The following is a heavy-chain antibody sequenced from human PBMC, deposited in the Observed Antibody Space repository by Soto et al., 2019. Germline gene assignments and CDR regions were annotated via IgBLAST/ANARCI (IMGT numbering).Heavy chain of an antibody. Sequence: PSETLSLTCAVYGGSFSGYYWSWIRQPPGKGLEWIGEINHSGSTNYNPSLKSRVTISVDTSKNQFSLKLSSVTAADTAVYYCARYVTTSVREHVDYWGQGTLVTVSS. J-gene: IGHJ4*02. V-gene: IGHV4-34*01. CDR3: ARYVTTSVREHVDY. D-gene: IGHD4-17*01. CDR2: INHSGST. CDR1: GGSFSGYY.